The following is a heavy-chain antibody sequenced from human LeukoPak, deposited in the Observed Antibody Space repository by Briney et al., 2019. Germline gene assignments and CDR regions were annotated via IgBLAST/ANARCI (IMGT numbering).Heavy chain of an antibody. V-gene: IGHV3-48*03. D-gene: IGHD3-10*01. CDR3: ARAEDGSITGFDY. CDR1: GFTFSSSE. Sequence: GGSLRLSCAASGFTFSSSEMNWVRQAPGKGLEWISYISSSGSDIYYAASVRGRFTISRDNAKNSLYLQLNSLRAEDTAVYYCARAEDGSITGFDYWGQGTLVTVSS. CDR2: ISSSGSDI. J-gene: IGHJ4*02.